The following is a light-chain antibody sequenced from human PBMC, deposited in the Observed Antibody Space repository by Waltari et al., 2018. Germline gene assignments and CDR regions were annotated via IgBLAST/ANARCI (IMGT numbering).Light chain of an antibody. CDR2: DVS. J-gene: IGLJ3*02. CDR3: SSYTSSSTPWV. Sequence: QSALTQPASVSGSPGQSITISGTGTSSDVGGSNSVSWYQQHPGKAPKLMIYDVSKRPSGVSNRFSGSKSGNTASLTISGLQAEDEADYYCSSYTSSSTPWVFGGGTKLTVL. V-gene: IGLV2-14*01. CDR1: SSDVGGSNS.